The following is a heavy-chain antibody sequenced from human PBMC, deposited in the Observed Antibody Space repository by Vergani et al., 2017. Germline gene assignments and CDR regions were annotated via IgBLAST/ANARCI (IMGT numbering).Heavy chain of an antibody. J-gene: IGHJ4*02. CDR3: AKDNEHIVVVIATQPDY. D-gene: IGHD2-21*01. CDR2: IRHDGSNK. CDR1: GFTFSSYG. V-gene: IGHV3-30*02. Sequence: QVQLVESGGGVVQPGGSLRLSCAASGFTFSSYGMHWVRQAPGKGLEWVAFIRHDGSNKYYADSVKGRFTISRDNSKNTLYLQMNSLRAEDTAVYYCAKDNEHIVVVIATQPDYWGQGTLVTVSS.